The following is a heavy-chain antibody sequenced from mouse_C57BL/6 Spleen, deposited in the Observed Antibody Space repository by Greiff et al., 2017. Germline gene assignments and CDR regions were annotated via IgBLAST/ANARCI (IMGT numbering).Heavy chain of an antibody. D-gene: IGHD2-4*01. J-gene: IGHJ2*01. CDR2: LSDGGSYT. Sequence: EVMLVESGGGLVKPGGSLKLSCAASGFTFSSYAMSWVRQTPEKRLEWVATLSDGGSYTYYPDNVKGRFTISRDNAKNNLYLQMSHLKSEDTAMYYCARDRGYDYDEGYYFDYWGQGTTLTVSS. CDR3: ARDRGYDYDEGYYFDY. V-gene: IGHV5-4*01. CDR1: GFTFSSYA.